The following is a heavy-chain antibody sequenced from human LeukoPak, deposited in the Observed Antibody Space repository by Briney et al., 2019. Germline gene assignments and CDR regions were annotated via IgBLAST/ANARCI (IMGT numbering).Heavy chain of an antibody. CDR3: AKDHESSGYQPNWFDP. J-gene: IGHJ5*02. Sequence: PGGSLRLSCAASGFTYSSYGMHWVRQAPGQGLEWVAFIRYDGSNKYYTDSVKGRFTISRDNSKNTQSLQMNSLRAEDTGVYYCAKDHESSGYQPNWFDPWGQGTLVTVSS. D-gene: IGHD3-22*01. V-gene: IGHV3-30*02. CDR1: GFTYSSYG. CDR2: IRYDGSNK.